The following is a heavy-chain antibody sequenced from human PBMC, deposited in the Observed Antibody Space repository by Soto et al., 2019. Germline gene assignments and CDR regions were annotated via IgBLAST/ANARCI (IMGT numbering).Heavy chain of an antibody. CDR3: ARGGGWIDAFDI. Sequence: SETLSLTCAVYGGSFSGYYWSWFRQPPGKGLEWIGEINHSGSTNYNPSLKSRVTISVDTSKNQSSLKLSSVTAADTAVYYCARGGGWIDAFDIWGQGTMVTVSS. J-gene: IGHJ3*02. D-gene: IGHD5-12*01. V-gene: IGHV4-34*01. CDR1: GGSFSGYY. CDR2: INHSGST.